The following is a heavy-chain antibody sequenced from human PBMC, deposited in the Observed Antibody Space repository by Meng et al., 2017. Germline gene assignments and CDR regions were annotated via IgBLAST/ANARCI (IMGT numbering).Heavy chain of an antibody. CDR2: INSDGSST. V-gene: IGHV3/OR16-13*01. D-gene: IGHD1-1*01. Sequence: EGQLVESGGGLVQPGGPLRLSCAASGFTFSSYWMHWVRQAPGKGLVWVSRINSDGSSTSYADSMKGQFTISRDNSKNTLYLQMNSLRPEDTAVYYCLDEAPRSDYWGQGSLVTVSS. J-gene: IGHJ4*02. CDR1: GFTFSSYW. CDR3: LDEAPRSDY.